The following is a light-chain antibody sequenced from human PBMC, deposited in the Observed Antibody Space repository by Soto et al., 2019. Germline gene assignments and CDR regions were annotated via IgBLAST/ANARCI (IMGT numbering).Light chain of an antibody. V-gene: IGKV1-5*01. J-gene: IGKJ2*01. CDR2: DVS. CDR3: QHTTDFT. Sequence: IQMTQSPSTLAASVGDTVTMTCRSSSKWLAWYQKKPGKAPKLLIYDVSNLERGVPPRFSGSTSGAESTLTITGLQPDDLGTYYCQHTTDFTFGQGTKWIS. CDR1: SSSKW.